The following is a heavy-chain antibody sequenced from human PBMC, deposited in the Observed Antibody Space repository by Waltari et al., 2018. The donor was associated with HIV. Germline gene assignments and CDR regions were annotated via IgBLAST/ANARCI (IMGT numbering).Heavy chain of an antibody. CDR1: GFAYASYA. CDR2: VSGGVAKS. D-gene: IGHD3-22*01. CDR3: AKAYYENTAYYYDF. J-gene: IGHJ4*02. V-gene: IGHV3-23*01. Sequence: EVQLLESGGGLVQPGGSRRLSCAASGFAYASYAITWVRESPERGLEWAAAVSGGVAKSFYADSVKGRFTISRDNSKNTVFLQMNSLRAADTAIYYCAKAYYENTAYYYDFWGRGTRVTVSS.